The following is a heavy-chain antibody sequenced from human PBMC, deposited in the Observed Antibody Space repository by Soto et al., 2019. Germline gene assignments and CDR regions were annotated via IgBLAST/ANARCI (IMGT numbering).Heavy chain of an antibody. CDR1: GGSISSGGYY. J-gene: IGHJ4*02. D-gene: IGHD1-26*01. CDR2: IYYSGST. CDR3: AREGGIVEATAADY. V-gene: IGHV4-31*03. Sequence: QVQLQESSRGLVKPSQTLSLTCTVSGGSISSGGYYWSWIRQHPGKGLEWIGYIYYSGSTYYNPSLKSRVTISVDTSKNQFSLKLSSVTAADTAVYYCAREGGIVEATAADYWGQGTLVTVSS.